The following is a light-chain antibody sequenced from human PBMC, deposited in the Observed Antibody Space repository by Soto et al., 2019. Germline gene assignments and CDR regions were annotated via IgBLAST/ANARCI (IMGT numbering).Light chain of an antibody. CDR2: AVS. CDR3: QQYNKWPLT. CDR1: QSVSSN. V-gene: IGKV3-15*01. Sequence: EIMMTQSPGTLSASPGERATLSCRASQSVSSNLAWYQQKPGQAPRLLIYAVSTRATGIPARFSGSGSGTEFTLTISSLQSEDFAFYYCQQYNKWPLTFGQRTKVEIK. J-gene: IGKJ1*01.